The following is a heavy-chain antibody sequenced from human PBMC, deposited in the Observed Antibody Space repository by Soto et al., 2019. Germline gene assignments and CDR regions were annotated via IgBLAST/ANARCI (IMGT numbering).Heavy chain of an antibody. Sequence: GGSLRLSCAASGFTYSSYAMSWVRQAPGKGLEWVSGISGSGGSTSYADSVKGRVTISRDNSKNTLYLQMNSLRAEDTAAYYCAKDARCTGGSCYFDYWGQGALVTVSS. J-gene: IGHJ4*02. CDR1: GFTYSSYA. D-gene: IGHD2-15*01. V-gene: IGHV3-23*01. CDR2: ISGSGGST. CDR3: AKDARCTGGSCYFDY.